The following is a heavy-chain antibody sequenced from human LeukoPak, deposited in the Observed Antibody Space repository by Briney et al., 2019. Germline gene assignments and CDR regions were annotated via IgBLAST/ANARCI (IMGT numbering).Heavy chain of an antibody. CDR1: SYSFNRYG. CDR3: ARSGRGTYYYFDL. Sequence: GASVKVSCKASSYSFNRYGISWARPAPGQGLEWMGWISGYNGNTNYAQKFLGRVSMTADTSTSTAYMELRSLTSDDTAVYYCARSGRGTYYYFDLWGQGTLVTVSS. CDR2: ISGYNGNT. J-gene: IGHJ4*02. D-gene: IGHD5-12*01. V-gene: IGHV1-18*01.